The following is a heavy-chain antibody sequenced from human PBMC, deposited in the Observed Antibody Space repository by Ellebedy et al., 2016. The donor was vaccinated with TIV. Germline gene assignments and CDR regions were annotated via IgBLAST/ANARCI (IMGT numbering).Heavy chain of an antibody. D-gene: IGHD3-16*01. CDR1: GLTFSSYW. V-gene: IGHV3-74*01. J-gene: IGHJ4*02. Sequence: GESLKISCAASGLTFSSYWMHWVRPAPGKGLVWVSGINSDGSSTTYADSVKGRFTISRDNAKNTLYLQMNSLRAEDTAVYYCTSLSDYLPWGQGTLVTVSS. CDR2: INSDGSST. CDR3: TSLSDYLP.